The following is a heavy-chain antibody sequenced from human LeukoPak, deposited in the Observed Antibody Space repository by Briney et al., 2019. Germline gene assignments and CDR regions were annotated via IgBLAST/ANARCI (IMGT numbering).Heavy chain of an antibody. V-gene: IGHV4-34*01. CDR1: GGSFSGYY. CDR2: INHSGST. Sequence: SETLSVTCAVYGGSFSGYYWSWIRQPPGKGLEWIGEINHSGSTNYNPSLKSRVTISVDTSKNQFSLKLSSVTAADTAVYYCARVVYYYGSGSFFDYWGQGTLVTVSS. CDR3: ARVVYYYGSGSFFDY. J-gene: IGHJ4*02. D-gene: IGHD3-10*01.